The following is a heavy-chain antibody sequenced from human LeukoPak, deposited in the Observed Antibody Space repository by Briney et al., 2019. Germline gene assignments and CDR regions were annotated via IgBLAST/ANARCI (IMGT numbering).Heavy chain of an antibody. J-gene: IGHJ4*02. D-gene: IGHD3-22*01. CDR2: MNQDGSEI. CDR3: ARDLYYYDSSGAIGY. V-gene: IGHV3-7*01. CDR1: GFTFSRYW. Sequence: GGSLRLSCVGSGFTFSRYWLNWVRQAPGKGLEWVANMNQDGSEIYYLDSVKGRFTISRDNSKNTLYLQMNSLRAEDTAVYYCARDLYYYDSSGAIGYWGQGTLVTVSS.